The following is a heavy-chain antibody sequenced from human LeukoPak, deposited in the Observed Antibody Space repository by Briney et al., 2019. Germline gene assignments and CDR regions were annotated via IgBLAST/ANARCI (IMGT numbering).Heavy chain of an antibody. D-gene: IGHD3-22*01. V-gene: IGHV4-30-2*01. CDR2: IYHSGST. CDR3: ARGVRSYYDSSRDAFDI. J-gene: IGHJ3*02. Sequence: SQTLSLTCAVSGGSISSGGYSWSWIRQPPGKGLEWIGYIYHSGSTYYNPSLKSRVTISVDRSKNQFPLKLGSVTAADTAVYYCARGVRSYYDSSRDAFDIWGQGTMVTVSS. CDR1: GGSISSGGYS.